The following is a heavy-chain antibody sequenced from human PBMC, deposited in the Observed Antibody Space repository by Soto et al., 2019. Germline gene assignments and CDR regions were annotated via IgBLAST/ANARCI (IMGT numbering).Heavy chain of an antibody. CDR2: IYYSGST. J-gene: IGHJ4*02. D-gene: IGHD2-8*01. V-gene: IGHV4-31*03. CDR3: ERSVLMVYAQTSFDY. CDR1: GGSISSGGYY. Sequence: QVQLQESGPGLVKPSQTLSLTCTVSGGSISSGGYYWSWIRQHPGKGLGWIGYIYYSGSTYYNPTIKSRVTKSVDTSKNQDSLKMSSVTAADTAVYYCERSVLMVYAQTSFDYWGQGTLDNVSS.